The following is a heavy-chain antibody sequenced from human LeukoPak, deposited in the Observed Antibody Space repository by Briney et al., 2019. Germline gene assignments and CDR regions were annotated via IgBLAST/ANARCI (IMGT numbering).Heavy chain of an antibody. J-gene: IGHJ4*02. CDR3: ARSTGDCSGGTCYSDFDC. CDR2: ISNNGTNK. V-gene: IGHV3-30*10. Sequence: GGSLRLSCAASGFSFSYYAMHWVRQAPGKGLEWVAVISNNGTNKYYTDSVKGRFTISRDNSKNTLYLQMNSLRAEDTAVYYCARSTGDCSGGTCYSDFDCWGQGTLVTVSS. D-gene: IGHD2-15*01. CDR1: GFSFSYYA.